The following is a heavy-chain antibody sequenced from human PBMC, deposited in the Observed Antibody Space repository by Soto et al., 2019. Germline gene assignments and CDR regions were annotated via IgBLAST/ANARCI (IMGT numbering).Heavy chain of an antibody. D-gene: IGHD3-3*01. J-gene: IGHJ4*02. Sequence: GESLKISCKGSGYSFTSYWIGWVRQMPGKGLEWMGIIYPGDSDTRYSPSFQGQVTISADKSISTAYLQWSSLKASDTAMYYCARQHPHYDFWSGYSVFFDYWGPGTLVTVSS. CDR3: ARQHPHYDFWSGYSVFFDY. CDR1: GYSFTSYW. CDR2: IYPGDSDT. V-gene: IGHV5-51*01.